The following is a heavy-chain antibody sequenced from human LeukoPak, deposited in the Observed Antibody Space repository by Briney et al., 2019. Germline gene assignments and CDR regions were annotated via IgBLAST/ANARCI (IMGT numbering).Heavy chain of an antibody. Sequence: SETLSLTCTVSGGSISSYYWSWIRQPAGKGLEWIGRIYTSGSTNYNPSFKSRVTMSVDTSKNQFSLKLSSVTAADTAVYYCARHRAPLGFLEWSTYYFDYWGQGTLVTVSS. CDR2: IYTSGST. J-gene: IGHJ4*02. D-gene: IGHD3-3*01. CDR3: ARHRAPLGFLEWSTYYFDY. CDR1: GGSISSYY. V-gene: IGHV4-4*07.